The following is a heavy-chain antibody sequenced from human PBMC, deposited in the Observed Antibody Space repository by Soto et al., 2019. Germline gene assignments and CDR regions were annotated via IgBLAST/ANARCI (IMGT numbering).Heavy chain of an antibody. CDR3: AKALYDGSRHYYYYYMDV. J-gene: IGHJ6*03. CDR2: ISGSGGST. Sequence: GGSLRLSCAAYGFTFSSYAMSWVRQAPGKGLEWVSAISGSGGSTYYADSVKGRFTISRDNSKNTLYLQMNSLRAEDTAVYYCAKALYDGSRHYYYYYMDVWGKGTTVTVSS. CDR1: GFTFSSYA. V-gene: IGHV3-23*01. D-gene: IGHD3-10*01.